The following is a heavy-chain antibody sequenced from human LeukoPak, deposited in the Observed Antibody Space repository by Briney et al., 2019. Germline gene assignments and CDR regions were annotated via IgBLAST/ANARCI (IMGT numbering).Heavy chain of an antibody. Sequence: GSVKVSCKASGYTFTGYYMHWVRQAPGQGLELMGWINPNSGGTNYAQKFQGRVTMTRDTSISTAYMELSRLRSDDTAVYYCARSSTDGDWFDPWGQGTLVTVSS. D-gene: IGHD4-17*01. J-gene: IGHJ5*02. CDR1: GYTFTGYY. CDR3: ARSSTDGDWFDP. V-gene: IGHV1-2*02. CDR2: INPNSGGT.